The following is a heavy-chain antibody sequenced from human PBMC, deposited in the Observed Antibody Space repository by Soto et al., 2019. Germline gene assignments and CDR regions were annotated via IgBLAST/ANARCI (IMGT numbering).Heavy chain of an antibody. CDR3: ARGATGYYGMDV. D-gene: IGHD5-12*01. J-gene: IGHJ6*02. CDR1: GFTFSDHY. CDR2: TRDKVNSYTT. V-gene: IGHV3-72*01. Sequence: EVQLVESGGGLVQPGGSLRLSCAASGFTFSDHYMDWVRQAPGKGLEWVGRTRDKVNSYTTEYAASVKGRFTISRDDSKNSLYLQMNSLKMEDTAVYYCARGATGYYGMDVWGQGTTVTVSS.